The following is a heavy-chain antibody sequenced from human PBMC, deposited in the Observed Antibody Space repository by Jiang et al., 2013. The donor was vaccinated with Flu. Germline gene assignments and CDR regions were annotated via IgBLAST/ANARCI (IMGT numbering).Heavy chain of an antibody. CDR3: TRMGVGAIGYWGVDV. J-gene: IGHJ6*02. CDR1: GFSLSTPGMC. Sequence: KPTQTLTLTCTFSGFSLSTPGMCVSWIRQPPGKALEWLARIDWDDDEFYSPFLRPRLSISKDTSKNQVVLTMTNMQPADTATYYCTRMGVGAIGYWGVDVWGQGTTVTVSS. D-gene: IGHD1-26*01. CDR2: IDWDDDE. V-gene: IGHV2-70*16.